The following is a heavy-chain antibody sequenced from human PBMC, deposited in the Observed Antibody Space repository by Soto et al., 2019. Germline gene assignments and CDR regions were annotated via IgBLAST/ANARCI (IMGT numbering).Heavy chain of an antibody. J-gene: IGHJ6*02. Sequence: ASVKVSCKASGYSFTDYHIHWVRQAPGQGLEWLGRINPKSGGSSTAQKFQGWVTMTRDRSISTVYMELTRLRSDDTAVYFCARGHSTDCSNGVCSFFYNHEMDVWGQGTTVTVSS. CDR1: GYSFTDYH. D-gene: IGHD2-8*01. CDR2: INPKSGGS. CDR3: ARGHSTDCSNGVCSFFYNHEMDV. V-gene: IGHV1-2*04.